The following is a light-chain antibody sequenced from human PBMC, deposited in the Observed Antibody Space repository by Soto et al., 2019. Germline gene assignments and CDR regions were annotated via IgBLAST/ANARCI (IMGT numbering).Light chain of an antibody. V-gene: IGLV2-14*01. CDR1: MRDVGAYNL. Sequence: QSVLTQPASVSGSPGQSITISCAGTMRDVGAYNLVSWYQQHPGRAPQLIIYEVRNRPSGISFRFSGSKSGNTASLTISGLQAEDEADYYCSSSTSKSSLIFVGGTKLTV. CDR2: EVR. CDR3: SSSTSKSSLI. J-gene: IGLJ2*01.